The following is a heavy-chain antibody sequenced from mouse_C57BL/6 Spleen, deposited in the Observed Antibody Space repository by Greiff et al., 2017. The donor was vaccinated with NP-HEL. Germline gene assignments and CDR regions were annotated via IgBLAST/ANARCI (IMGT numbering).Heavy chain of an antibody. Sequence: VQVVESGPGLVAPSQSLSITCTVSGFSLTSYAISWVRQPPGKGLEWLGVIWTGGGTNYNSALKSRLSISKDNSKSQVFLKMNSLQTDDTARDYCASLTGRDYYAMDSWGQGTSVTVST. CDR1: GFSLTSYA. V-gene: IGHV2-9-1*01. CDR3: ASLTGRDYYAMDS. CDR2: IWTGGGT. D-gene: IGHD4-1*01. J-gene: IGHJ4*01.